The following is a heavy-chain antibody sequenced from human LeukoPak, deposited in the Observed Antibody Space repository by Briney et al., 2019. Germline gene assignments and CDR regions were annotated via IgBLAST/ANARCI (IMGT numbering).Heavy chain of an antibody. Sequence: PGGSLRLSCAASGFTFDDYAMHWVRHAPGKGLEWVSGISWNSGSIGYADSVKGRFTISRDNAKNSLYLQMNSLRAEDTALYYCAKDKNYDSSGSFDYWGQGTLVTVSS. CDR2: ISWNSGSI. D-gene: IGHD3-22*01. CDR3: AKDKNYDSSGSFDY. J-gene: IGHJ4*02. V-gene: IGHV3-9*01. CDR1: GFTFDDYA.